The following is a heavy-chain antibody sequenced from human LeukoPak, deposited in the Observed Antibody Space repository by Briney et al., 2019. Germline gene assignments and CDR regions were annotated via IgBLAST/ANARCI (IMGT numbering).Heavy chain of an antibody. CDR3: ARGSCSGGSCWNWFDP. CDR2: VNHSGST. Sequence: SETLSLTCAVYGGSFSGYYWSWIRQPPGKGLEWIGEVNHSGSTNYNPSLKSRVTISVDTSKNQFSLKLSSVTAADTAVYYCARGSCSGGSCWNWFDPRGQGTLVTVSS. CDR1: GGSFSGYY. J-gene: IGHJ5*02. V-gene: IGHV4-34*01. D-gene: IGHD2-15*01.